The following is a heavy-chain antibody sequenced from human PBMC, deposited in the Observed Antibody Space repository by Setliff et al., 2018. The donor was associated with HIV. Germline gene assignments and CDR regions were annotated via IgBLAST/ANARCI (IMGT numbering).Heavy chain of an antibody. J-gene: IGHJ4*02. CDR3: ARFLDHDYGDYRTYYFDF. V-gene: IGHV1-24*01. D-gene: IGHD4-17*01. Sequence: GASVKVSCKVSGYTLSELSMHWVRQAPGEGLEWMGGFDPEDGETIYSQKFQGRVTMTRNTSISTAYMELSSLRSEDTAVYYCARFLDHDYGDYRTYYFDFWGQGTLVTVSS. CDR1: GYTLSELS. CDR2: FDPEDGET.